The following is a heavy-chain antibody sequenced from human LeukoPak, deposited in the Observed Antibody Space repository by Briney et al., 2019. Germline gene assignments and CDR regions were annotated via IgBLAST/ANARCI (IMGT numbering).Heavy chain of an antibody. J-gene: IGHJ5*02. CDR2: INPNSGGT. V-gene: IGHV1-2*02. Sequence: ASVKVSCKASGYTFTGYYTHWVRQAPGQGLEWMGWINPNSGGTNYAQKFQGRVTMTRDTSISTAYMELSRLRSDDTAVYYCARESREYYDSSGYRNINWFDPWGQGTLVTVSS. CDR1: GYTFTGYY. D-gene: IGHD3-22*01. CDR3: ARESREYYDSSGYRNINWFDP.